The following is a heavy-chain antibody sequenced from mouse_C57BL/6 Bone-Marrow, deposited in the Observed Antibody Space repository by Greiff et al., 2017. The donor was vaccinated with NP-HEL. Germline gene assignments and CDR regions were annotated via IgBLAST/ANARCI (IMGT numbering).Heavy chain of an antibody. CDR1: GYAFSSSW. Sequence: VQLQESGPELVKPGASVKISCKASGYAFSSSWMNWVKQRPGKGLEWLGRIYPGDGDTNYNGKFKGKATLTADKSSSTAYMQLSSLTSEDSAVYFCATYGNYGYFDYWGQGTTLTVSS. J-gene: IGHJ2*01. CDR3: ATYGNYGYFDY. D-gene: IGHD2-1*01. V-gene: IGHV1-82*01. CDR2: IYPGDGDT.